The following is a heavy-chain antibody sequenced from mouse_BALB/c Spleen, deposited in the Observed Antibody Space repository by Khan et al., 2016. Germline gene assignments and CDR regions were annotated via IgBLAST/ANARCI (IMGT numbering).Heavy chain of an antibody. CDR3: ARLLYGNYVDY. CDR1: GFDFSRYW. V-gene: IGHV4-1*02. Sequence: EVKLEESGGGLVQPGGSLKLSCAASGFDFSRYWMSWVRQAPGKGLEWIGEINPDSSTINYTPSLKDKFIISRDNAKHTLYLQMSKVRSEETALYYCARLLYGNYVDYWGQGTTLTVSS. J-gene: IGHJ2*01. D-gene: IGHD1-1*02. CDR2: INPDSSTI.